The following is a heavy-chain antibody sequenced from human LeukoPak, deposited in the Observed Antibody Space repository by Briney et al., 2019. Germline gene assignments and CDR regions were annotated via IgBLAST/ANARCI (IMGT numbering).Heavy chain of an antibody. CDR2: IYYSGST. D-gene: IGHD3-3*01. Sequence: SETLSLTCTVSGGSISSHYWSWIRQPPGKGLEWIGYIYYSGSTNYNPSLKSRVTISVDTSKNQFSLKPSSVTAADTAVYYCARETLYYDFWSGYSSRTFDIWGQGTMVTVSS. V-gene: IGHV4-59*11. CDR1: GGSISSHY. CDR3: ARETLYYDFWSGYSSRTFDI. J-gene: IGHJ3*02.